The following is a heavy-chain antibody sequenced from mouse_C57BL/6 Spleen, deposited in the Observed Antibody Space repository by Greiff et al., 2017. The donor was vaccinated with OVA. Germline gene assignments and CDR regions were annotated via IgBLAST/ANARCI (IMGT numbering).Heavy chain of an antibody. D-gene: IGHD2-5*01. CDR2: ISDGGSYT. Sequence: EVKLVDSGGGLVKPGGSLKLSCAASGFTFSSYAMSWVRQTPEKRLEWVATISDGGSYTYYPDNVKGRFTISRDNAKNNLYLQMSHLKSEDTAMYYCARASNCGFDDWGQGTTLTVSS. J-gene: IGHJ2*01. CDR1: GFTFSSYA. CDR3: ARASNCGFDD. V-gene: IGHV5-4*03.